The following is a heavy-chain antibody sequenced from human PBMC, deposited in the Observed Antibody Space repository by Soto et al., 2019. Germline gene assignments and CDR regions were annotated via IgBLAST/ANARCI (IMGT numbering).Heavy chain of an antibody. D-gene: IGHD3-3*01. J-gene: IGHJ4*02. CDR1: GFTFSSYW. CDR2: IKQDGSEK. Sequence: EVQLVESGGGLVQPGGSLRLSCAASGFTFSSYWMSWVRQAPGKGLGRVANIKQDGSEKYYVDSVKGRFTISRDNAKNSLYLEMNSLRDEDTAVYYCARVGYDYRSGYCTGGGSWYYFDYWGQGTLVTVSS. CDR3: ARVGYDYRSGYCTGGGSWYYFDY. V-gene: IGHV3-7*05.